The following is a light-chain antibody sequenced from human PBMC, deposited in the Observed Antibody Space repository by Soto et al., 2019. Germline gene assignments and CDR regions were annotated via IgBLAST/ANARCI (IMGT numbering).Light chain of an antibody. J-gene: IGLJ1*01. CDR3: NSYTSSNTRQIV. Sequence: QSALTQPASVSGSPGQSITISCPGTSSDVGGYNYVSWYQQHPGKAPKFMIYDVSNRPSGVSTRFSGSKSGNTASLTISGLQAEDEADYYCNSYTSSNTRQIVFGTGTKLTVL. CDR1: SSDVGGYNY. V-gene: IGLV2-14*01. CDR2: DVS.